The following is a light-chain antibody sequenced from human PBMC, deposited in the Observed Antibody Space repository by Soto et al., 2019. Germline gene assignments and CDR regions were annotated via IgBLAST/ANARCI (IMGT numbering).Light chain of an antibody. Sequence: TQSAATVSVPKGDRVTITCRASQSISSWLAWYQQKPGKAPKLLIYKASSLESGVPSRFSGSGSGTEFTLTISSLQADDFATYWCPDLTCYPRTFGHVARLEI. CDR2: KAS. J-gene: IGKJ5*01. CDR1: QSISSW. CDR3: PDLTCYPRT. V-gene: IGKV1-5*03.